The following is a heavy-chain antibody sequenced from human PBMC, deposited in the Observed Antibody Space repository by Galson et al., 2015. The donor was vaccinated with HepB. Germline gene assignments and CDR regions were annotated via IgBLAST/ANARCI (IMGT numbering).Heavy chain of an antibody. CDR2: IHHSGRA. V-gene: IGHV4-4*02. D-gene: IGHD1-26*01. CDR1: SGSISTSNW. CDR3: ARDEWYSGSYNI. Sequence: LSLTCAVSSGSISTSNWWTWVRQAPGKGLEWIAEIHHSGRANYNPSLKSRLTISIEESKNQFSLKVNSVTAADTAMYYCARDEWYSGSYNIWGQGTMVTVSS. J-gene: IGHJ3*02.